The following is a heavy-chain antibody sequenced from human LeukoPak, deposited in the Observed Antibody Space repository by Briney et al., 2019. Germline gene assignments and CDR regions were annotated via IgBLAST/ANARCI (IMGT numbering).Heavy chain of an antibody. J-gene: IGHJ4*02. V-gene: IGHV5-51*01. Sequence: GESLKISCKGSGYSFTSYWLGWGRQMPGKGLEWMGIIYPCYSDTRYSPSFQGQVPISDDKSISTAYLQWSSQKASDTAMYYCARRQLDSSAEVYWGQGTLVTVSS. CDR2: IYPCYSDT. CDR1: GYSFTSYW. CDR3: ARRQLDSSAEVY. D-gene: IGHD6-6*01.